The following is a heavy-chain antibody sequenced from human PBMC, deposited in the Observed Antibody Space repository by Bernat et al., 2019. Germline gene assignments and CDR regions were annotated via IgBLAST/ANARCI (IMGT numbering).Heavy chain of an antibody. J-gene: IGHJ6*02. V-gene: IGHV3-48*01. CDR3: ARDLVVVVPAQASLRYYYYYGMDV. CDR2: ISSSSSTR. D-gene: IGHD2-2*01. CDR1: GFTFSSYS. Sequence: EVQLVESGGGLVQPGGSLRLSCAASGFTFSSYSMNWVRQAPGKGLEWVSYISSSSSTRSYSDSVKGRFTISRDNAKNSLYLQMNSLRAEDTAVYYCARDLVVVVPAQASLRYYYYYGMDVWGQGTTVTVSS.